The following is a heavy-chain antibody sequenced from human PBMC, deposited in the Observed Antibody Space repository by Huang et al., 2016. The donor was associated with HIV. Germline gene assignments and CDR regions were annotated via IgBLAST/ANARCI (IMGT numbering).Heavy chain of an antibody. CDR2: IRPGDADT. J-gene: IGHJ3*01. Sequence: EVQLVQSGAEVKKPGESLKISCKGSGNSFSNSWIAWVRQMPGKGLEGMGIIRPGDADTRYCATVQRQVTMAAHKSYGAAGLEWSSLKASDSATYYSATNITGTFIFAFDVWGQGTMVTVSS. D-gene: IGHD1-7*01. V-gene: IGHV5-51*01. CDR3: ATNITGTFIFAFDV. CDR1: GNSFSNSW.